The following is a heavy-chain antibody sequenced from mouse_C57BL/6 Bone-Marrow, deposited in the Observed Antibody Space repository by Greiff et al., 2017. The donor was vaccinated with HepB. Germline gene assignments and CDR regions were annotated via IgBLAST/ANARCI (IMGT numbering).Heavy chain of an antibody. CDR1: GYTFTSYW. V-gene: IGHV1-74*01. J-gene: IGHJ4*01. CDR3: AILLWSYYYAMDD. D-gene: IGHD2-1*01. Sequence: QVQLQQPGAELVKPGASVKVSCKASGYTFTSYWMHWVKQRPGQGLEWIGGIHPSDSDTNYNQKFKGKATLTVDKSSSTAYMQLSSLTSEDSAVYYCAILLWSYYYAMDDWGQGTSVTVAS. CDR2: IHPSDSDT.